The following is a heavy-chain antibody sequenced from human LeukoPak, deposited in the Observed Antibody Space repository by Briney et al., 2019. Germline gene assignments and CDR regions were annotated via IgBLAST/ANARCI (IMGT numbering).Heavy chain of an antibody. Sequence: PEGSLRLSCAASGFTFSSYSMNWVRQAPGQGLEWVSYISGGSGTIYYADSVKGRFTISRDNAKNSLYLEMNSLRDEDTAVYYCATYYYGSDVYFQHWGQGTPVTVSS. D-gene: IGHD3-10*01. V-gene: IGHV3-48*02. CDR3: ATYYYGSDVYFQH. CDR2: ISGGSGTI. CDR1: GFTFSSYS. J-gene: IGHJ1*01.